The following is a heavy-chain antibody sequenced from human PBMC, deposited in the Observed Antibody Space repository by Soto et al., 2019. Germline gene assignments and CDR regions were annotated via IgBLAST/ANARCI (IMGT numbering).Heavy chain of an antibody. D-gene: IGHD6-19*01. CDR1: GYTFTSYA. J-gene: IGHJ4*02. CDR3: ARDLGGWPDY. V-gene: IGHV1-3*01. CDR2: INAGNGNT. Sequence: QVQLVQSGAEVKKPGASVKVSCKTSGYTFTSYAMHWVRQAPGQRLEWMGWINAGNGNTKYSQQFQGRVTITIDTSASAAYMELSSLRSEDTAIYYCARDLGGWPDYWGQGTRVTVSS.